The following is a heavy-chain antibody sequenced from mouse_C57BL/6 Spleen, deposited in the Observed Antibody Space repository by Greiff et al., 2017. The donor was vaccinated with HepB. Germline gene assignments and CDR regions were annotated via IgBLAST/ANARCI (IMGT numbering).Heavy chain of an antibody. CDR3: ARGSNFDV. CDR1: GYSITSGYY. V-gene: IGHV3-6*01. CDR2: ISYDGSN. J-gene: IGHJ1*03. Sequence: VQLKESGPGLVKPSQSLSLTCSVTGYSITSGYYWNWIRQFPGNKLEWMGYISYDGSNNYNPSLKNRISITRDTSKNQFFLKLNSVTTEDTATYYCARGSNFDVWGTGTTVTVSS.